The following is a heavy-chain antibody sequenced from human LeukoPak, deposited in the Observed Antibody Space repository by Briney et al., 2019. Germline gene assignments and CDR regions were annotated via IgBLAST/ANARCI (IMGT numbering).Heavy chain of an antibody. J-gene: IGHJ4*02. CDR1: GGTFSSYA. V-gene: IGHV1-69*05. CDR2: IIPIFGTA. CDR3: AVYDSSGYYYSN. D-gene: IGHD3-22*01. Sequence: SVKVSCKASGGTFSSYAISWVRQAPGQGLEWMGRIIPIFGTANYAQEFQGRVTITTDESTSTAYMELSSLRSEDTAVYYCAVYDSSGYYYSNWDQGTLVTVSS.